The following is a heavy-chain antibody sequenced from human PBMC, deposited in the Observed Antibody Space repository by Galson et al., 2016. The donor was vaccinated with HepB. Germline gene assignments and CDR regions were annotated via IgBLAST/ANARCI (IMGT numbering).Heavy chain of an antibody. Sequence: SVKVSCKASGYTFTGYYMHWVRQAPGQGLERMGWINPNSGGTNYAQKFQGRVTVTRDTSITTAYMELSRLRSDDTAVYYCASSWYHYYYGMDVWGQGTTVTVSS. CDR3: ASSWYHYYYGMDV. V-gene: IGHV1-2*02. D-gene: IGHD6-13*01. CDR2: INPNSGGT. CDR1: GYTFTGYY. J-gene: IGHJ6*02.